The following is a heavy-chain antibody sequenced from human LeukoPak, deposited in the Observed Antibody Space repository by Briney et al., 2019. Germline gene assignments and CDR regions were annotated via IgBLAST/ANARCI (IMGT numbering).Heavy chain of an antibody. D-gene: IGHD1-26*01. CDR3: ARGDGTYAY. V-gene: IGHV4-4*07. J-gene: IGHJ4*02. CDR2: IYTSGGT. Sequence: SETLSLTCTVSGGSISGYYWSWIRQPAGKGLEWIGRIYTSGGTNYNPSLKSRVTMSVDTSKNQFSLRLNSVVAADTAVYFCARGDGTYAYWGQGTLVTISS. CDR1: GGSISGYY.